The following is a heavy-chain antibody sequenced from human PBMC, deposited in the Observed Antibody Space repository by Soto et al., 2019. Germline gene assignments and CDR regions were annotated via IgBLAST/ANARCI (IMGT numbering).Heavy chain of an antibody. Sequence: GGSLRLSCAASGFTFSDYYMSWIRQAPGKGLGWVSYISSSSSYTNYADSVKGRFTISRDNAKNSLYLQMNSLRAEETAVYYCARVGGSSSFYWGQGTLVTVSS. CDR2: ISSSSSYT. D-gene: IGHD6-6*01. J-gene: IGHJ4*02. CDR1: GFTFSDYY. CDR3: ARVGGSSSFY. V-gene: IGHV3-11*06.